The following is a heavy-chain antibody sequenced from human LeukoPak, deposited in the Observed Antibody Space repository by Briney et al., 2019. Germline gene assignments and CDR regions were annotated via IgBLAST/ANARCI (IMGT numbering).Heavy chain of an antibody. D-gene: IGHD5-18*01. CDR2: IIPILGIA. V-gene: IGHV1-69*04. CDR3: ASVTAMVGGTFDY. J-gene: IGHJ4*02. Sequence: SVKVPCKASGGTFSSYAISWVRHAPGQGLEWMGRIIPILGIANYAQKFQGRVTITADKSTSTAYMELSSLRSEDTAVYYCASVTAMVGGTFDYWGQGTLVTVSS. CDR1: GGTFSSYA.